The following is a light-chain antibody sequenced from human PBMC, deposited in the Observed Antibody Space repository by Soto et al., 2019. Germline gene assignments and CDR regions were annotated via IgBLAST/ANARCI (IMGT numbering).Light chain of an antibody. CDR1: SSDVGAYDY. V-gene: IGLV2-14*03. CDR2: DVI. Sequence: QSALTQPASVSGSPGQSIIISCIGTSSDVGAYDYVSWYQHHPGKAPKLIIYDVINRPSGVSNRFSASKSGNTASLTISGLQAEDEAEYHCSSHTSTSTPPYVFGPGTKLTVL. J-gene: IGLJ1*01. CDR3: SSHTSTSTPPYV.